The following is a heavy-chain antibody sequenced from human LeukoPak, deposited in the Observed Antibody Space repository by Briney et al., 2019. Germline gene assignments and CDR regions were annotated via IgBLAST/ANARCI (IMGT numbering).Heavy chain of an antibody. V-gene: IGHV4-59*01. D-gene: IGHD4-17*01. CDR3: ARVHDYGDLYFDY. Sequence: SETLSLTCTVSGGSISSYYWSWIRQPPGKGLEWIGYIYYSGSTNYNPSLKSRATISVGTSKNQFSLKLSSMTAADTAVYYCARVHDYGDLYFDYWGQGTLVTVSS. CDR1: GGSISSYY. J-gene: IGHJ4*02. CDR2: IYYSGST.